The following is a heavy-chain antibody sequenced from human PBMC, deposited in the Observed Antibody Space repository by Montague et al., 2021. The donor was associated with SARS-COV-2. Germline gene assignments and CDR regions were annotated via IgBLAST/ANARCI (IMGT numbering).Heavy chain of an antibody. CDR3: ARDSGILTGTAPEDY. D-gene: IGHD3-9*01. CDR1: GFTFSSYG. J-gene: IGHJ4*02. Sequence: SLRLSCAASGFTFSSYGMHWVRQAPGKGLEWVADIWHDGSNKYYADSVKGRFTISRDNSKNTLYLQMNSLRAEDTAVYYCARDSGILTGTAPEDYWGQGTLVTVSS. CDR2: IWHDGSNK. V-gene: IGHV3-33*01.